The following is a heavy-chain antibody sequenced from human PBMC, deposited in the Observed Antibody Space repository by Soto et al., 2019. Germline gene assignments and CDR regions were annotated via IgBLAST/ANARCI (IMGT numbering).Heavy chain of an antibody. CDR1: GFTFSSYA. Sequence: LRLSCAASGFTFSSYAMSWVRQAPGKGLEWVSAISGSGGSTYYADSVKGRLTISRDNSKNTLYLQMNSLRAEDTAVYYCAKETLIVVVVAAMEYWGQGTLVTVSS. CDR2: ISGSGGST. D-gene: IGHD2-15*01. J-gene: IGHJ4*02. V-gene: IGHV3-23*01. CDR3: AKETLIVVVVAAMEY.